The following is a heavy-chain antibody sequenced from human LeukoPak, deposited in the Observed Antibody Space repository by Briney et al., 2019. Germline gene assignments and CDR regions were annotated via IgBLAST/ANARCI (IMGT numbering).Heavy chain of an antibody. D-gene: IGHD6-19*01. J-gene: IGHJ6*02. CDR2: ISYDGSNK. Sequence: SLRLSCAASGFTFSSYGMHWVRQAPGKGLEWVAVISYDGSNKYYADSVKGRFTISRDNSKNTLYLQMNSLRAEDTAVYYCARDFAVAGGYYYGMDVWGQGTTVTVSS. CDR3: ARDFAVAGGYYYGMDV. V-gene: IGHV3-30*03. CDR1: GFTFSSYG.